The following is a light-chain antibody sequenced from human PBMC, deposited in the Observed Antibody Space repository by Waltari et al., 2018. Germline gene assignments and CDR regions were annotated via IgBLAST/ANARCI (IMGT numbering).Light chain of an antibody. CDR3: QQYNQWPYT. Sequence: ETVMIHSPATLSVSPGEIVTLSCRASQSVSHNVAWFQQTPGQAPRLLVYAASSRGNDIPARFGGSGSGTEFTLTINSLQPENFAVYYCQQYNQWPYTFGQGTKLDLK. J-gene: IGKJ2*01. CDR1: QSVSHN. V-gene: IGKV3-15*01. CDR2: AAS.